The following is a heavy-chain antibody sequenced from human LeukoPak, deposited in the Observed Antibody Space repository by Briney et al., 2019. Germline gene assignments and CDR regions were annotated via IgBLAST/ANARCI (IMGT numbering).Heavy chain of an antibody. D-gene: IGHD1-14*01. Sequence: GGSLRLSCAASGFTFSSCAMHWVRQAPGKGLEWVSVIYSGGSTYYADSVKGRFTISRDNSKNALYLQMNSLRAEDTAVYYCARETSRSYYFDYWGQGTLVTVSS. V-gene: IGHV3-66*01. CDR3: ARETSRSYYFDY. CDR1: GFTFSSCA. CDR2: IYSGGST. J-gene: IGHJ4*02.